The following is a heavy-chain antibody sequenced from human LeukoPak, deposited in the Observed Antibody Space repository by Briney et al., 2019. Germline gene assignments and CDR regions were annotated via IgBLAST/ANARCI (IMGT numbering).Heavy chain of an antibody. CDR3: ARGLRTGKSSGYYNDY. D-gene: IGHD3-22*01. CDR1: GVSFSSYA. J-gene: IGHJ4*02. V-gene: IGHV3-30*04. Sequence: PGGSLRLSCAASGVSFSSYAMHWVRQAPGKGLEWVAVISYDGSNKYYADSVKGRFTISRDNSKNTLYLQMNSLRAEDTAVYYCARGLRTGKSSGYYNDYWGQGTLVTVSS. CDR2: ISYDGSNK.